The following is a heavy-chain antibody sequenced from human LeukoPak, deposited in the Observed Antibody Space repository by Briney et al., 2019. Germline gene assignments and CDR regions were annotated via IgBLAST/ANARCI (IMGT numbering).Heavy chain of an antibody. CDR1: GGSISSGGYY. D-gene: IGHD3-10*01. CDR3: ARNSMWFGEVYFDY. J-gene: IGHJ4*02. Sequence: SQTLSLTCTVSGGSISSGGYYWSWIRHHPGKGLEWIGYIYYSGSTYYNPSLKSRVTISADTSKNQFSLKLSSVTAADTAVYYCARNSMWFGEVYFDYWGQGNLVTVSS. V-gene: IGHV4-31*03. CDR2: IYYSGST.